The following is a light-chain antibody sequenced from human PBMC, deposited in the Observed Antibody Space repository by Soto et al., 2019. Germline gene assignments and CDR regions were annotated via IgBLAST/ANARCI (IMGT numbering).Light chain of an antibody. CDR1: SSDVGGYNF. Sequence: ALTQPPSASGSPGQSVTISCTGTSSDVGGYNFVSWYQQHPGKAPKLMIYEVSKRPSGVPDRFSGSKSGNTASLTVSGLQAEDEADYYCSSYAGSNMGVFGTGTKVTVL. J-gene: IGLJ1*01. CDR3: SSYAGSNMGV. CDR2: EVS. V-gene: IGLV2-8*01.